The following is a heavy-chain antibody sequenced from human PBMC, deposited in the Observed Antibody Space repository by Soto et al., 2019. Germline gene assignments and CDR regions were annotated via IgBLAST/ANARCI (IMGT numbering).Heavy chain of an antibody. CDR3: VSLCFGNY. D-gene: IGHD3-10*01. J-gene: IGHJ4*02. V-gene: IGHV4-34*01. CDR1: GGSFSGYY. CDR2: INHSGST. Sequence: PEETLSLTCAVYGGSFSGYYWSWIRQPPGKGLEWIGEINHSGSTNYNPSLKSRVTISVDTSKNQFSLKLSSVTAAETAVYYCVSLCFGNYWGQGTLVTVS.